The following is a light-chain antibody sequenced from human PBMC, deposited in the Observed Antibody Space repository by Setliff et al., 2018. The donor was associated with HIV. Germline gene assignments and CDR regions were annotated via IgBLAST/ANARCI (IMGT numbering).Light chain of an antibody. CDR2: EGS. Sequence: QSVLTQPASVSGSPGQSITISCTGTSSDVGTYNFVSWYQQHPGKAPKLMIYEGSKRPSGVSNRFFGSKSGYTASLTISGLQAEDEADYYCCSYRSGNTLVFGTGTKVTVL. J-gene: IGLJ1*01. CDR1: SSDVGTYNF. V-gene: IGLV2-23*01. CDR3: CSYRSGNTLV.